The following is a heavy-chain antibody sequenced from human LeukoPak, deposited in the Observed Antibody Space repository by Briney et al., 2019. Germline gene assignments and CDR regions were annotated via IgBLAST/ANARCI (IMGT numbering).Heavy chain of an antibody. J-gene: IGHJ4*02. V-gene: IGHV3-30*03. D-gene: IGHD3-16*02. CDR1: GFTFSRCG. CDR2: ISYDGSDK. Sequence: SGGSLRLSCAASGFTFSRCGMHWVRQAPGKGLEWVAVISYDGSDKYYADSVKGRFTISRDNSKNTLYLQMNSLRAEDTAVYYCARDSVMITFGGVIVTLDYWGQGTLVTVSS. CDR3: ARDSVMITFGGVIVTLDY.